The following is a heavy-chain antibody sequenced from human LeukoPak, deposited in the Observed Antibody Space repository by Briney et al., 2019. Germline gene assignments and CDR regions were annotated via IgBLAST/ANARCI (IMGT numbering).Heavy chain of an antibody. CDR1: GGSFSGYY. V-gene: IGHV4-34*01. CDR3: ASGGGYCSSTSCSLADYYYYMDV. D-gene: IGHD2-2*01. J-gene: IGHJ6*03. Sequence: SETLSLTCAVYGGSFSGYYWSWIRQPPGKGQEWIGEINHSASTNYNPSLKSRVTISVDTSKNQFSLKLSSVTAADTAVYYCASGGGYCSSTSCSLADYYYYMDVWGKGTTVTISS. CDR2: INHSAST.